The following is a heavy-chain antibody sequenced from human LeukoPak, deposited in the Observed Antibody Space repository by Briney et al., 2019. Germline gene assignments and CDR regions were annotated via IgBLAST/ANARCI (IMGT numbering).Heavy chain of an antibody. V-gene: IGHV3-21*01. CDR1: GFTFSSYS. CDR2: ISSNSSYI. J-gene: IGHJ6*02. CDR3: ARDYGSRYCSSTSCYQDYYYRMDV. D-gene: IGHD2-2*01. Sequence: AGSLRLSCAASGFTFSSYSMNWIRHAPGKGLELVSSISSNSSYIYYADSVKGRFTISRDNAKNTLYLQMNSQRAEDTAVYYCARDYGSRYCSSTSCYQDYYYRMDVWGQGTTVTVSS.